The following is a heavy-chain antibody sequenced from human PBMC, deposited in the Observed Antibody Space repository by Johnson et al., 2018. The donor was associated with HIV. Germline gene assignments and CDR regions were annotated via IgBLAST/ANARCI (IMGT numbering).Heavy chain of an antibody. V-gene: IGHV3-30*04. Sequence: VQLVESGGGVVQPGRSLRLSCAASGFIFSSYAVHWVRQAPGKGLEWVAVISDDGTNKFYADSVKGRFTISRDNSKNTMFLQMNSLRPEDTAMYYCASSRYSRLAFDIWGQGTMVTVSS. J-gene: IGHJ3*02. D-gene: IGHD6-13*01. CDR2: ISDDGTNK. CDR1: GFIFSSYA. CDR3: ASSRYSRLAFDI.